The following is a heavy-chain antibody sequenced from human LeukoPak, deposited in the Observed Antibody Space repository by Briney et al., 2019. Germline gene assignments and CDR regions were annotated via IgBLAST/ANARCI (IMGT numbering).Heavy chain of an antibody. CDR2: INHSGST. Sequence: SETLSLTCAGYVGSFSGYYWSWIRQPPGKGLEWIGEINHSGSTNYNPSLQSRVTISVDTSKNQFSLKLSSVTAADTAVYYCARAEPGYSYGQYFDYWGQGTLVTVSS. J-gene: IGHJ4*02. CDR1: VGSFSGYY. V-gene: IGHV4-34*01. D-gene: IGHD5-18*01. CDR3: ARAEPGYSYGQYFDY.